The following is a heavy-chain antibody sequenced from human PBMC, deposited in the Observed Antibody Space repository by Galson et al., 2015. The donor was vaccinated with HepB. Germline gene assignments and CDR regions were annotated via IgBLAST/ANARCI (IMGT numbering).Heavy chain of an antibody. V-gene: IGHV3-30*18. CDR3: AKDDSRTYMDV. CDR1: GFSFSSYA. CDR2: ILYDGETK. J-gene: IGHJ6*03. Sequence: SLRLSCAASGFSFSSYAMHWVRQPPGKGLEWVAHILYDGETKDYGDSVRGRFTISRDNSMLYLQMNSLRSEDTAVYFCAKDDSRTYMDVWGRGTTVIVSS.